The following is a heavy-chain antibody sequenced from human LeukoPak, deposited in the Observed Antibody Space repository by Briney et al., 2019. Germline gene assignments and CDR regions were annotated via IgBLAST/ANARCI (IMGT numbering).Heavy chain of an antibody. CDR1: GFTFSSYG. Sequence: PGRSLRLSCAASGFTFSSYGMHWVRQAPGKGLEWVAVISYDGSNKYYADSVKGRFTISRDNSKNTLYLQMNSLRAEDTAVYYCVRYGSGSYYRDWFDPWGQGTLVTVSS. V-gene: IGHV3-30*03. D-gene: IGHD3-10*01. CDR2: ISYDGSNK. CDR3: VRYGSGSYYRDWFDP. J-gene: IGHJ5*02.